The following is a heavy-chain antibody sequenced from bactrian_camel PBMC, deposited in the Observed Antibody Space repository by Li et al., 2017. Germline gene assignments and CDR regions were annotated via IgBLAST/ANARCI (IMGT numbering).Heavy chain of an antibody. CDR2: INPGGGST. J-gene: IGHJ4*01. D-gene: IGHD4*01. CDR1: GLTFSYYD. Sequence: VQLVESGGGLVQPGGSLRLSCAASGLTFSYYDMSWVRQSQGKGLEWVSAINPGGGSTYYADSAKGRFTISRDNPRNTLSLQMNSLRTDDTAVYYCAPAGPSYVDYNCRASLGQGTQVTVS. V-gene: IGHV3S31*01.